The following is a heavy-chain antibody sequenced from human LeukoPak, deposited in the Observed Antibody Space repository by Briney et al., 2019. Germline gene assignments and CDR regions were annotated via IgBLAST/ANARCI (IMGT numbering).Heavy chain of an antibody. D-gene: IGHD2-8*01. CDR3: ASCTDPTGFDY. J-gene: IGHJ4*02. CDR2: INHSGST. CDR1: GGSFSGYY. Sequence: SETLSLTCAVYGGSFSGYYWSWIRQPPGKGLEWIGEINHSGSTNYNPSLKSRVTISVDTSKNQFSLKLSSVTAADTAVYYCASCTDPTGFDYWGRGTLVTVSS. V-gene: IGHV4-34*01.